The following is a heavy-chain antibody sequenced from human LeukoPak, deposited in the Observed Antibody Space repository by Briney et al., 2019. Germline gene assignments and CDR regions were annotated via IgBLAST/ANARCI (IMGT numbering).Heavy chain of an antibody. D-gene: IGHD6-6*01. Sequence: PGESLRLSCAASEFTFSSYWMHWVRQAPGKGLVWVSRINSDGSSTSYADSVKGRFTISSDNAKNTLYLQMNSLRAEDTAVYYCARWSIAARVDDYWGQGTLVTVSS. V-gene: IGHV3-74*01. J-gene: IGHJ4*02. CDR2: INSDGSST. CDR3: ARWSIAARVDDY. CDR1: EFTFSSYW.